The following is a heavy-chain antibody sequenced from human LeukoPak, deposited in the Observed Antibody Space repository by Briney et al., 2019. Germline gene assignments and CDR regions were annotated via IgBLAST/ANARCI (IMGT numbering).Heavy chain of an antibody. CDR1: GSSIRGYY. V-gene: IGHV4-59*08. CDR2: IFYNGSI. CDR3: ARRDFWNGYFNF. D-gene: IGHD3-3*01. Sequence: PSETLSLTCSVSGSSIRGYYWSWMRQPPGKRLEWVGYIFYNGSIKYNSSLKSRVTISVDTSKNQFSLKLTSVTAADTAVYYCARRDFWNGYFNFWGQGTRVTVSS. J-gene: IGHJ4*02.